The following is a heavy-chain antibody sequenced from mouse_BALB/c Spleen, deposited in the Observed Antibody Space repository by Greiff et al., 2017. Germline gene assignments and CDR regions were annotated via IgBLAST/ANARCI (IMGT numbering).Heavy chain of an antibody. J-gene: IGHJ4*01. CDR3: ARHDVYYVMDY. V-gene: IGHV7-3*02. CDR1: GFTFTDYY. Sequence: EVKLVESGGGLVQPGGSLRLSCATSGFTFTDYYMRWVRQHPGKALEWLGFIRNKANGYTTEYSAYVKGRFTISRDNSQSILYLQMNTLRAEDSAIYYCARHDVYYVMDYWGQGTSVTVSS. CDR2: IRNKANGYTT.